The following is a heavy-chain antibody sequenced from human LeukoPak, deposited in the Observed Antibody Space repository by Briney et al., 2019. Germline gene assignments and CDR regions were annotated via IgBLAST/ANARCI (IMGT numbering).Heavy chain of an antibody. CDR3: ARLWAVAGPIDY. CDR1: GGSISSGGYY. J-gene: IGHJ4*02. V-gene: IGHV4-61*08. Sequence: SQTLSLTCTVSGGSISSGGYYWSWIRQPPGKGLEWIGYIYYSGSTNYNPSLKSRVTISVDTSKNQFSLKLSSVTAAETAVYYCARLWAVAGPIDYWGQGTLVTVSS. CDR2: IYYSGST. D-gene: IGHD6-19*01.